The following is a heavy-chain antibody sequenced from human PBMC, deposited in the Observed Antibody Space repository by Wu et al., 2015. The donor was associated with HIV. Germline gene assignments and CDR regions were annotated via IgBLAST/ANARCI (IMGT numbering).Heavy chain of an antibody. D-gene: IGHD3-3*01. Sequence: QVQLCSLELEVKKPGASVKVSCKASGYTFTSYGISWVRQAPGQGLEWMGWISAYNGNTNYAQKLQGRVTMTTDTSTSTAYMELRSLRSDDTAVYYCARQGEYDFWSGYYRGYYMDVWGKGTTVTVSS. CDR2: ISAYNGNT. CDR1: GYTFTSYG. J-gene: IGHJ6*03. V-gene: IGHV1-18*01. CDR3: ARQGEYDFWSGYYRGYYMDV.